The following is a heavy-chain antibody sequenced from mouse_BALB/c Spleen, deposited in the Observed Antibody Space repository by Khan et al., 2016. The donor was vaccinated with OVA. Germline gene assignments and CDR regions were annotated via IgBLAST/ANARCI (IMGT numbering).Heavy chain of an antibody. Sequence: QVQLQQPGAELARPGASVKLSCKASGYTFTSYWMQWVKQRPGQGLEWIGAIYPGDGDTRYTQKFKGKATLTADKSSSTAYMQLSSLASEDSAVYYCARGGYSFYAMDYWGQGTSVTVSS. CDR2: IYPGDGDT. CDR3: ARGGYSFYAMDY. V-gene: IGHV1-87*01. D-gene: IGHD2-3*01. CDR1: GYTFTSYW. J-gene: IGHJ4*01.